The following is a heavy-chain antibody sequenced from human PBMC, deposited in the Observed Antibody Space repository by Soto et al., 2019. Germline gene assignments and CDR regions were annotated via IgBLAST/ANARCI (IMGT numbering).Heavy chain of an antibody. J-gene: IGHJ2*01. CDR3: AREIMPLTNDWYFDL. V-gene: IGHV4-30-4*01. CDR2: IFDSGST. D-gene: IGHD2-8*01. CDR1: GGSISGGVHS. Sequence: QVQLQESGPGLVKPSETLSLTCTVSGGSISGGVHSWSWIRQPPGKGLEWIGPIFDSGSTYYNPSMHRRLTISVETAKNQFSLRLSSVPAADTDVYYCAREIMPLTNDWYFDLWGRGTLVTVSS.